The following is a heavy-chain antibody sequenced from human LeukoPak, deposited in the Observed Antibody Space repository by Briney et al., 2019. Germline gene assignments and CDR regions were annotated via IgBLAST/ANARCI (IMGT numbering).Heavy chain of an antibody. D-gene: IGHD6-19*01. CDR3: ARANPAVAGTFDY. J-gene: IGHJ4*02. CDR2: ISSSSSYI. CDR1: GFTFSSYS. V-gene: IGHV3-21*01. Sequence: GGSLRLSCAASGFTFSSYSMNWVRQAPGKGLERVSSISSSSSYIYYADSVKGRFTISRDNAKNSLYLQMSSLRAEDTAVYYCARANPAVAGTFDYWGQGTLVTVSS.